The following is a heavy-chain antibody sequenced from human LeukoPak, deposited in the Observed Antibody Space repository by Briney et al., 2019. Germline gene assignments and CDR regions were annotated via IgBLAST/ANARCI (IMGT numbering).Heavy chain of an antibody. J-gene: IGHJ4*02. Sequence: PSQTLSLTCTVSGGSISSYYWSWIRQPPGKGLEWIGYMYNSGSTNYNPSLKSRVTISVDTSKNQFSLKLSSVTAADTAVYYCARGPIGLHRRFLGLYYFDYWGQGTLVTVSS. CDR1: GGSISSYY. CDR3: ARGPIGLHRRFLGLYYFDY. D-gene: IGHD5-18*01. V-gene: IGHV4-59*12. CDR2: MYNSGST.